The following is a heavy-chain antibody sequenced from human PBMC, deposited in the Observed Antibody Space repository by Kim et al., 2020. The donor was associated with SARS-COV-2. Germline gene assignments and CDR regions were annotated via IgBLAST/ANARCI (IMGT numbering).Heavy chain of an antibody. J-gene: IGHJ4*02. CDR3: ARDYYHDISAYFDY. CDR1: GYSFTDYA. D-gene: IGHD3-22*01. CDR2: INADYGNT. Sequence: ASVKVSCKASGYSFTDYAVHWVRQAPGQRLEWLGWINADYGNTLYSQNFQGRVTITWDSSANTASMELSSLRSEDTAVYYCARDYYHDISAYFDYWGQGTQVTVSS. V-gene: IGHV1-3*01.